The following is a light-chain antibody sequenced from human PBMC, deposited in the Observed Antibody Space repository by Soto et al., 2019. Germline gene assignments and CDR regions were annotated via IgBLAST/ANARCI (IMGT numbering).Light chain of an antibody. CDR2: DVS. J-gene: IGKJ1*01. CDR1: PSLSNW. CDR3: KEYNVVWT. Sequence: IQLTHTPSSLSASVGDRVTITCRASPSLSNWSAWHQRIPGKAPKLLIYDVSSLESGVPSRFSGSGSGTEFMLTIGSRQPEDFATNYCKEYNVVWTSGKGPRWIS. V-gene: IGKV1-5*01.